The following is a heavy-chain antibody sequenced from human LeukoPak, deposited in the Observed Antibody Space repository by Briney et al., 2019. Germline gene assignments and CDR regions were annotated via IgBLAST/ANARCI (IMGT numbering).Heavy chain of an antibody. CDR1: GFSFSSYW. J-gene: IGHJ4*02. D-gene: IGHD2-21*01. Sequence: GSLRLSCAASGFSFSSYWMHWVRQGPGEGLVWVSRINSDGSTANYADSVKGRFTISRDNAKNTLYLQMNSLRGDDTAMYYCTRAGSYRHDYWGQGTLVTVSS. CDR2: INSDGSTA. CDR3: TRAGSYRHDY. V-gene: IGHV3-74*01.